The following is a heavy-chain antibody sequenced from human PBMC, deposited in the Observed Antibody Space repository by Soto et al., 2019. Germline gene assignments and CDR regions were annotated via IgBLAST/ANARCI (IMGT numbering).Heavy chain of an antibody. CDR2: IYYSGST. CDR1: GGSISRYY. CDR3: ARSHTSRVATTGPFDY. V-gene: IGHV4-59*08. D-gene: IGHD5-12*01. J-gene: IGHJ4*02. Sequence: SETLSLTCTVSGGSISRYYWSWIRQPPGKGLEWIGYIYYSGSTNYNPSLKSRVTISVDTSKNQFSLKLSSVTAADTAVYYCARSHTSRVATTGPFDYWGQGTLVTGSS.